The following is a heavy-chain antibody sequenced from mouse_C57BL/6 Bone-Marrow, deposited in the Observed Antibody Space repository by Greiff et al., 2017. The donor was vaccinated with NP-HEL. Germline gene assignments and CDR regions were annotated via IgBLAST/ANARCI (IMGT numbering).Heavy chain of an antibody. J-gene: IGHJ2*01. D-gene: IGHD1-1*01. Sequence: QVTQVSGPGILQSSQTLSLTCSFSGFSLSTSGMGVSWIRQPSGKGLEWLAHIYWDDDKRYNPSLKSRLTISKDTSRNQVFLKITSVDTADTATYYCARSDSYYYGSSSYYFDYWGQGTTLTVSS. V-gene: IGHV8-12*01. CDR3: ARSDSYYYGSSSYYFDY. CDR2: IYWDDDK. CDR1: GFSLSTSGMG.